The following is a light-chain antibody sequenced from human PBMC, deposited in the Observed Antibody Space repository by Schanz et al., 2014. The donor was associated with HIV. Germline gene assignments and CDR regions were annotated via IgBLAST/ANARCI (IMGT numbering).Light chain of an antibody. J-gene: IGKJ1*01. CDR3: QQYSTSST. CDR1: QSISGW. CDR2: KSS. V-gene: IGKV1-5*03. Sequence: DIQMTQSPSTLSASVADRVTITCRASQSISGWLAWYQQKPGKAPRLLISKSSSLETGVPSRFSGSGSGTEFTLTISSLQPEDFATYYCQQYSTSSTFGQGTKVELK.